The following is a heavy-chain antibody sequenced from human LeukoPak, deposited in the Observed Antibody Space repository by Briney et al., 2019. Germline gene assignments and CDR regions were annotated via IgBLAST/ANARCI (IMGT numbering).Heavy chain of an antibody. D-gene: IGHD6-19*01. V-gene: IGHV4-39*02. CDR3: ARDVYSSGRAFDY. J-gene: IGHJ4*02. Sequence: PSETLSLTCTVSGGSISSSSYYWGWIRQPPGKGLEWIGSIYYSGSTYYNPSLKSRVTISVDTSKNQFSLQLNSVTPEDTAVYYCARDVYSSGRAFDYWGQGTLVTVSS. CDR1: GGSISSSSYY. CDR2: IYYSGST.